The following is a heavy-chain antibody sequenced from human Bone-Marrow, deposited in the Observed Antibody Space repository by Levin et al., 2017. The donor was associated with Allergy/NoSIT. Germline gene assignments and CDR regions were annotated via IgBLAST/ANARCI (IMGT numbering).Heavy chain of an antibody. CDR1: GYSFTTYW. V-gene: IGHV5-51*01. CDR2: VYPGDSDS. Sequence: RGESLKISCKGSGYSFTTYWIAWVRQMPGKGLEWMGIVYPGDSDSRYSPSFQGQVTMSADESVSTAYLQWNSLKASDTAMYYCARRVGLNPPYFDSWGQGTLVTVSS. J-gene: IGHJ4*02. CDR3: ARRVGLNPPYFDS. D-gene: IGHD1-14*01.